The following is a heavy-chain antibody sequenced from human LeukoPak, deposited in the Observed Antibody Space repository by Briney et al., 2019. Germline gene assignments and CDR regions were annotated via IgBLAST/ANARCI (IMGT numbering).Heavy chain of an antibody. D-gene: IGHD1-26*01. J-gene: IGHJ4*02. V-gene: IGHV4-59*01. CDR1: GGSISSYY. CDR3: ARTGSSGSYYDY. CDR2: IYYSGST. Sequence: PSETLSLTCTVSGGSISSYYWSWIRQPPGKGLEWIGYIYYSGSTNYNPSLKSRVTISVDTSKNQFSLKLSSVTAADTAVYYCARTGSSGSYYDYWGQGTLVTVSS.